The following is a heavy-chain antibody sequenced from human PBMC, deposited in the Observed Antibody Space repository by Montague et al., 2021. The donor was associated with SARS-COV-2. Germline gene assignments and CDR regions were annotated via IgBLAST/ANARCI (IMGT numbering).Heavy chain of an antibody. J-gene: IGHJ4*02. CDR2: VYYSGST. CDR1: GGSISTSNYY. V-gene: IGHV4-39*01. CDR3: AGQSASSPFDH. Sequence: SETLSLICSVSGGSISTSNYYWGWIRQPPGKGLEWIGSVYYSGSTYYNPPLKSRVTVSVDTSKNQFSLKISSVTAADTAVYFCAGQSASSPFDHWGQGTLVTVSS. D-gene: IGHD6-13*01.